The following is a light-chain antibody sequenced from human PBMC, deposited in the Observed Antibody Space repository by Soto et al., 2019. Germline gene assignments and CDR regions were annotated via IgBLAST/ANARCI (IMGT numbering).Light chain of an antibody. CDR3: QKYNSAPQT. Sequence: DIQMTQSPSSLSASVGDRVTITCRASQGISNYLAWYQQKPGKVPKLLIYAASTLQSGVPSRFSGSGSGTEFPLTIRSLQPEDVATYYCQKYNSAPQTFGPGTKVDIK. J-gene: IGKJ3*01. CDR1: QGISNY. CDR2: AAS. V-gene: IGKV1-27*01.